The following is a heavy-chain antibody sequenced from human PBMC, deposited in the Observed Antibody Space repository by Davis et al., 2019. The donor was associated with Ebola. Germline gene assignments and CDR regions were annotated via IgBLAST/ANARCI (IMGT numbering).Heavy chain of an antibody. CDR3: ASSIGYGSGSYYNSYYYYYRDV. CDR1: GGSVSSGSYY. Sequence: PSETLSLTCTVSGGSVSSGSYYWSWIRQPPGKGLEWIWYIYYSGSTNYNPSLKSRVTISVDKSKNQFSLKLSSVTAADTAVYYCASSIGYGSGSYYNSYYYYYRDVWGKGTTVTVSS. V-gene: IGHV4-61*01. J-gene: IGHJ6*03. CDR2: IYYSGST. D-gene: IGHD3-10*01.